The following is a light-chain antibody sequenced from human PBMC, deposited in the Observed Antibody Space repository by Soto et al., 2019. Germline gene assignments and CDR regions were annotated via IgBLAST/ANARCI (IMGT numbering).Light chain of an antibody. CDR1: QSVGNN. Sequence: EIVVTQSPATLSLSPGERATLSCRASQSVGNNFSWYQQQPGQAPRLLIFATSTRTTGVPARFSGGGSGTEFTLTISSLQSEDFAVYYCQQYGDWPLTFGGGAKVEIE. CDR2: ATS. J-gene: IGKJ4*01. CDR3: QQYGDWPLT. V-gene: IGKV3-15*01.